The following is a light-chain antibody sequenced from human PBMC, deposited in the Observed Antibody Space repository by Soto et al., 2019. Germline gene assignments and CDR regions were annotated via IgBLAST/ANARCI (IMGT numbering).Light chain of an antibody. CDR2: SNN. CDR1: SSNIGSNT. Sequence: QSVLTQPPSASGTPGQRVTIYCSGGSSNIGSNTVNWYQQLPGTAPNLLIYSNNQRPSGVPDRFSGSKSGTSASLAISGLQSEDEADYYCAAWDDSLNAVVFGVGTKVTVL. J-gene: IGLJ2*01. CDR3: AAWDDSLNAVV. V-gene: IGLV1-44*01.